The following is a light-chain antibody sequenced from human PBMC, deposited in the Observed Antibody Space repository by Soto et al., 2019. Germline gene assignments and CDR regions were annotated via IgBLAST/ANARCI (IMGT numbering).Light chain of an antibody. Sequence: DIQMTQSPSSLSASVGDRVTITCRASQTISTYLNWYQQKPGKVPELLIYAASSLQSGVPSRFSGTGSGTDFTLTIGSLQPEDFATYYGQQSYTTPLTFGGGTKVEIK. CDR1: QTISTY. V-gene: IGKV1-39*01. J-gene: IGKJ4*01. CDR3: QQSYTTPLT. CDR2: AAS.